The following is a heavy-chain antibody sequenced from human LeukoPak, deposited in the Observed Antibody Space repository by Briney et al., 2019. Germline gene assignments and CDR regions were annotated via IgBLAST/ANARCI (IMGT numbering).Heavy chain of an antibody. CDR1: GGSISSHY. J-gene: IGHJ4*02. Sequence: SETLSLTCTVSGGSISSHYWSWIRQPPGKGLEWIGYIYYSGSTNYNPSLKSRVTISVDTSKNQFSLKLSSVTAADTAVYYCARLIAAAGNNKYYFDYWGQGTLVTVSS. CDR2: IYYSGST. D-gene: IGHD6-13*01. V-gene: IGHV4-59*11. CDR3: ARLIAAAGNNKYYFDY.